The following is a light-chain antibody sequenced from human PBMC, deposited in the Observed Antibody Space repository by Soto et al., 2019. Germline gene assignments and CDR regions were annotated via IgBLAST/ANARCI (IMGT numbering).Light chain of an antibody. CDR2: RAS. J-gene: IGKJ1*01. CDR3: HQCGSSPRT. Sequence: EIGLTQSPATLSLSPGDRVTLSWRASQNVNTRLDWYQHKTGQAPRLLIYRASSRAAGIPARFSGSGSGTDFTLTISSLQPEDFALYYCHQCGSSPRTFGQGTKVDIK. V-gene: IGKV3-11*01. CDR1: QNVNTR.